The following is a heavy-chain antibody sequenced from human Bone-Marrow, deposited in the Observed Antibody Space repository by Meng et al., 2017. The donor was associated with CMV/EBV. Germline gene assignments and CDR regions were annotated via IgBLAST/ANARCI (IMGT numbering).Heavy chain of an antibody. Sequence: ASVKVSCKASGYTFTGYYMHWVRQAPGQGLEWMGWINPNRGGTNYAQKFQGRVTMTRDTSISAAYMELSRRRSDDTSGYYCARVERFGTTVSDGMDCWGQGTTVTVSS. CDR2: INPNRGGT. CDR1: GYTFTGYY. CDR3: ARVERFGTTVSDGMDC. V-gene: IGHV1-2*02. D-gene: IGHD4-17*01. J-gene: IGHJ6*02.